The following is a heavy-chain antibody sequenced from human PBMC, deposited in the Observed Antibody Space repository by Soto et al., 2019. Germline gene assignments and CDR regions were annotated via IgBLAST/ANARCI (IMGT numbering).Heavy chain of an antibody. CDR2: IRPNGGST. CDR3: ARRSVASAAEPTGMDV. Sequence: ASVKVSCKASGYTFTAYYIHWVRQAPGQELEWMGWIRPNGGSTDYARELQGRFTMTSDTSISTAYMDLSSLRSDDTAVYYCARRSVASAAEPTGMDVWGQGTTVTVSS. J-gene: IGHJ6*02. V-gene: IGHV1-2*02. CDR1: GYTFTAYY. D-gene: IGHD6-13*01.